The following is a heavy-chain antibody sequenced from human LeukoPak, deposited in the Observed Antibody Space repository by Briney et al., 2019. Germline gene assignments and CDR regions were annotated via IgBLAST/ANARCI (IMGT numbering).Heavy chain of an antibody. V-gene: IGHV3-48*01. D-gene: IGHD3-10*02. J-gene: IGHJ5*02. CDR2: ISSSSSTI. Sequence: AGGSLRLSCAASGFTFSSYSMNWVRQAPGKGLEWVSYISSSSSTIYYADSVKGRFTISRDNAKNSLYLQMNSLRAEDTAVYYCARHLANVRWGVNPRWFDPWGQGTLVTVSS. CDR3: ARHLANVRWGVNPRWFDP. CDR1: GFTFSSYS.